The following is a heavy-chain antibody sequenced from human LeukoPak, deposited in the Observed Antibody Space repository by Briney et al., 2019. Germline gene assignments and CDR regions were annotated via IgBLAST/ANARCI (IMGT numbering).Heavy chain of an antibody. CDR2: ISYDGSNK. Sequence: PGGSLRLSCAASGFTFSSYAMHWVRQAPGKGLXXXXVISYDGSNKYYADSVKGRFTISRDNSKNTLYLQMNSLRAEDTAVYYCARTYSIAVAGYFDYWGQGTLVTVSS. D-gene: IGHD6-19*01. CDR3: ARTYSIAVAGYFDY. CDR1: GFTFSSYA. V-gene: IGHV3-30*04. J-gene: IGHJ4*02.